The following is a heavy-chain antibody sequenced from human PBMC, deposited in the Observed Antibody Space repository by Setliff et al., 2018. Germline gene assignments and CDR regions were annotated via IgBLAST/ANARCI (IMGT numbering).Heavy chain of an antibody. CDR2: ISGSGVST. CDR3: AKNGFGVVALGVNNWFDP. D-gene: IGHD3-10*01. V-gene: IGHV3-23*01. J-gene: IGHJ5*02. CDR1: GSTFSNYA. Sequence: GESLKISCAASGSTFSNYAMSWVRQAPGKGLEWVSAISGSGVSTYYADSVKGRFTISRDNSKNTLYLQMNSLRAEDTAVYYCAKNGFGVVALGVNNWFDPWGQGTLVTVSS.